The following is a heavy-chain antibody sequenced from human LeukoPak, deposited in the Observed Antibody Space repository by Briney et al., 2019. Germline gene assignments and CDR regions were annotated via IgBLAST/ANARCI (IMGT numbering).Heavy chain of an antibody. Sequence: GASVKVSCKASGYTFTSYYMHWVRQAPGQGLEWMGIINPSGGSTSYAQKFQGRVTITADESTSTAYMELSSLRSEDTAVYYCARDSEPDIVATNDAFDIWGQGTMVTVSS. J-gene: IGHJ3*02. V-gene: IGHV1-46*01. CDR2: INPSGGST. CDR1: GYTFTSYY. D-gene: IGHD5-12*01. CDR3: ARDSEPDIVATNDAFDI.